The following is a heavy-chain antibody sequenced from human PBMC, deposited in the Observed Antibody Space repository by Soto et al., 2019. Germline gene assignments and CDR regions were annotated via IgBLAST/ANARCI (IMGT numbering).Heavy chain of an antibody. CDR3: ARGPSSLTRFDY. CDR1: GFTFSSYD. CDR2: ISYDGSKK. D-gene: IGHD2-2*01. Sequence: XGSRSLSCAASGFTFSSYDLYWVRQAPGKGLEWVAVISYDGSKKYYADSVKGRFTISRDNSKNTVYLQMNSLRAEDTAAYYCARGPSSLTRFDYWGQGALVTVSS. J-gene: IGHJ4*02. V-gene: IGHV3-30-3*01.